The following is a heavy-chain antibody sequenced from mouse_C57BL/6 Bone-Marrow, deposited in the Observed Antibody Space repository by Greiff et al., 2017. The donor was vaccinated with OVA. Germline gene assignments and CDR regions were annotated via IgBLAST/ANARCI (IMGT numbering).Heavy chain of an antibody. CDR1: GFSLTSYG. D-gene: IGHD1-1*01. CDR3: ARRGTTGGFDY. CDR2: IWSGGRT. J-gene: IGHJ2*01. Sequence: VQGVESGPGLVQPSQSLSITCTVSGFSLTSYGVHWVRQSPGKGLEWLGVIWSGGRTDYNAAFISRLSISKDNSKSQVFFRMNSLQVDDTAIYYCARRGTTGGFDYWGQGTTLTVSS. V-gene: IGHV2-2*01.